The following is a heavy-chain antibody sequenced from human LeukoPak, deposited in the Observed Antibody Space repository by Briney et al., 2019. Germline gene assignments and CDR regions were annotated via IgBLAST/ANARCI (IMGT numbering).Heavy chain of an antibody. Sequence: GGSLRLSCADSGFTFGTYAMSWVRQAPGKGLEWVSVISGSGDNTYYADSVKGRFTISRDNSKNTLYLQMSGLRAEDTAVYYCAKGGSNPYCAVDSWGQGTLVTVSS. V-gene: IGHV3-23*01. D-gene: IGHD3-16*01. CDR3: AKGGSNPYCAVDS. CDR1: GFTFGTYA. CDR2: ISGSGDNT. J-gene: IGHJ4*02.